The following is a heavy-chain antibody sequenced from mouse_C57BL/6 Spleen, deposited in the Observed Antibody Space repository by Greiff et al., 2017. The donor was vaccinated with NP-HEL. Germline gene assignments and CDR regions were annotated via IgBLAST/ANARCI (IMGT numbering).Heavy chain of an antibody. CDR2: ISSGGDYI. V-gene: IGHV5-9-1*02. CDR1: GFTFSSYA. J-gene: IGHJ2*01. Sequence: DVQLQESGEGLVKPGGSLKLSCAASGFTFSSYAMSWVRQTPEKRLEWVAYISSGGDYIYYADTVKGRFTISRDNARNTLYLQMSSLKSEDTAMYYCTRVYDGYSGFDYWGQGTTLTVSS. CDR3: TRVYDGYSGFDY. D-gene: IGHD2-3*01.